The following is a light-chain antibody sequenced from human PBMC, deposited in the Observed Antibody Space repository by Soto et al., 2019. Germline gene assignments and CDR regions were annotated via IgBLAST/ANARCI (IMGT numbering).Light chain of an antibody. Sequence: DIQLTQSPSFLSASVGDRVTITCRASQDSRSYLAWYQQKPGKAPKFLIYAASALQSGVPSRFSGSGSGTEFTLAISSLQPGGFATYYCQQFNSYPLTFGGGTKVEIK. CDR3: QQFNSYPLT. CDR1: QDSRSY. J-gene: IGKJ4*01. CDR2: AAS. V-gene: IGKV1-9*01.